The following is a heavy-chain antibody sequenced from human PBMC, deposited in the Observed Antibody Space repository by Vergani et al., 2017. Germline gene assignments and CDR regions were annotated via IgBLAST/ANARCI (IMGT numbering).Heavy chain of an antibody. V-gene: IGHV3-9*01. CDR3: AKDIFTVTPGYAFDI. CDR2: ISWNSGSI. J-gene: IGHJ3*02. CDR1: GFTFDDYA. Sequence: EVQLVESGGGLVQPGRFLRLPCAASGFTFDDYAMHWVRQAPGKGLEWVSGISWNSGSIGYADSVKGRFTISRDNAKNSLYLQMNSLRAEDTALYYCAKDIFTVTPGYAFDIWGQVTMVTVSS. D-gene: IGHD4-17*01.